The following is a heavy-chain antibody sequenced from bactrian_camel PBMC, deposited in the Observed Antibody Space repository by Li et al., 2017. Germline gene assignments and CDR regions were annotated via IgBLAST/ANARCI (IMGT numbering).Heavy chain of an antibody. CDR1: GITPSSC. Sequence: VQLVESGGGSVQAGGSLTLSCAASGITPSSCMGWFRQAPGKEREGVASIHAGDGRTYPANSMKGRFTISRDNAKNTLYLQMNSLKPEDTAMYYCASARLCGGLASSSYNYWGQGTQVTVS. V-gene: IGHV3S40*01. D-gene: IGHD5*01. J-gene: IGHJ4*01. CDR3: ASARLCGGLASSSYNY. CDR2: IHAGDGRT.